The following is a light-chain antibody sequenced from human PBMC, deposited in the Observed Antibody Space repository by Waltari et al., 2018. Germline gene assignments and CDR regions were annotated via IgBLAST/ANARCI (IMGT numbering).Light chain of an antibody. J-gene: IGKJ1*01. V-gene: IGKV1-5*03. CDR2: KAS. CDR1: QSISGW. CDR3: LQYNSYSWT. Sequence: DIQMTQSPSTLSASVGDRVTIACRASQSISGWLAWSQQKPGKAPNLLISKASSLQTGVPSRFNGSGSGTEFTLTINTLQPDDFATYHCLQYNSYSWTFGQGTKVEIK.